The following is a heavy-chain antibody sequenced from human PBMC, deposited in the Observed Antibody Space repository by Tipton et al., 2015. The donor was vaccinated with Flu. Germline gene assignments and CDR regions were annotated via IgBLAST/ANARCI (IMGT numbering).Heavy chain of an antibody. CDR2: IYYSGST. CDR3: ARDRPGYRQYYYYGMDV. V-gene: IGHV4-59*01. J-gene: IGHJ6*02. CDR1: GGSISSYY. Sequence: LRLSCTVSGGSISSYYWSWIRQPPGKGLEWIGYIYYSGSTNYNPSLKSRVTISVDTSKNQFSLKLSSVTAADTAVYYCARDRPGYRQYYYYGMDVWGQGTTVTVSS. D-gene: IGHD6-13*01.